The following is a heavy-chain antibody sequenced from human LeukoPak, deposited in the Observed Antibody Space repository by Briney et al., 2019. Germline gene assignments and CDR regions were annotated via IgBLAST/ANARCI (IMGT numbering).Heavy chain of an antibody. CDR2: IYTSGST. CDR3: ARVQPAAGSAFDI. Sequence: SETLSLTCTVSGGSISSGSYYWRWIRQPAGKGLEWIGRIYTSGSTNYNPSLKSRVTISVDTSKNQFSLKLSSVTAADTAVYYCARVQPAAGSAFDIWGQGTMVTVSS. V-gene: IGHV4-61*02. J-gene: IGHJ3*02. CDR1: GGSISSGSYY. D-gene: IGHD6-13*01.